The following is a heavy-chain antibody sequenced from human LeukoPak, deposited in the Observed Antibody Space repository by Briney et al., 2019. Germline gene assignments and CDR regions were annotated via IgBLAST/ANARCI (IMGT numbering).Heavy chain of an antibody. J-gene: IGHJ4*02. CDR3: ASGVTTRRQSGPYVNY. V-gene: IGHV4-61*02. CDR1: GGSISSVSYC. CDR2: IYTSGST. D-gene: IGHD4-11*01. Sequence: SETLSLTCTVSGGSISSVSYCWSWIRQPAGKGLEWIGRIYTSGSTNYNPSRKSRVTISVDTSKNQFSLKLSSVTAADTAVYYCASGVTTRRQSGPYVNYWGQGTLVTVSS.